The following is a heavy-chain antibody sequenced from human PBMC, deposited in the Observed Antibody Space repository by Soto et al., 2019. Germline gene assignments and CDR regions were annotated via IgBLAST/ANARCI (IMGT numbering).Heavy chain of an antibody. J-gene: IGHJ6*02. Sequence: GASVKVSCKASGYTFTNFGVTWVRRAPGQGLEWMGWISAYTDTPNYAQKFQGRVTMTIDTSTSTAYMDLRSLTSDDTAVYYCAATGGNYFGLDVWGQGTTVTVS. CDR2: ISAYTDTP. D-gene: IGHD2-8*02. CDR1: GYTFTNFG. V-gene: IGHV1-18*01. CDR3: AATGGNYFGLDV.